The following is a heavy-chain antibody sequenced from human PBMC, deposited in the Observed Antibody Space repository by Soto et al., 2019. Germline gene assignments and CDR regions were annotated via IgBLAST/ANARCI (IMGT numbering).Heavy chain of an antibody. Sequence: ASGPTLVNPTHTLTLTCTFSGFSLSTSGGGVAWIRQPPGKALEWLALIYWDDDKRYSSSLKSRLTITKDTSKNQVVLTMTNLGPVDTATYYCALTRGYGSEMTWGQGPLATVSP. CDR1: GFSLSTSGGG. CDR2: IYWDDDK. V-gene: IGHV2-5*02. D-gene: IGHD3-10*01. J-gene: IGHJ5*02. CDR3: ALTRGYGSEMT.